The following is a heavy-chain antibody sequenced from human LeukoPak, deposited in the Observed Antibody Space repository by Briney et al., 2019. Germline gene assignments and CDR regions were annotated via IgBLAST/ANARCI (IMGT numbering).Heavy chain of an antibody. CDR2: INTDGSST. CDR1: GFTFSNYW. J-gene: IGHJ3*02. V-gene: IGHV3-74*01. Sequence: PGGSLRLSCAASGFTFSNYWMHWVRQAPGKGLVWVSRINTDGSSTNYADSVKGRFTISRDNAKNTLYPQMNSLRAEDTAVYYCASLPSVWSGGDDFDIWGQGTMVTVSS. CDR3: ASLPSVWSGGDDFDI. D-gene: IGHD3-3*01.